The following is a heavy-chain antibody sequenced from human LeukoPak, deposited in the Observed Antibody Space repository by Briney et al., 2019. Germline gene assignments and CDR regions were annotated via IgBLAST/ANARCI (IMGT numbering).Heavy chain of an antibody. CDR2: IRSKANSYAT. CDR1: GFTFSGSA. CDR3: AKDMGYCSGGSCYHWFDP. J-gene: IGHJ5*02. V-gene: IGHV3-73*01. D-gene: IGHD2-15*01. Sequence: GGSLKLSCAASGFTFSGSAMHWVRQASGKGLEWVGRIRSKANSYATAYAASVKGRFTISRDNAKNSLYLQMNSLRAEDTALYYCAKDMGYCSGGSCYHWFDPWGQGTLVTVSS.